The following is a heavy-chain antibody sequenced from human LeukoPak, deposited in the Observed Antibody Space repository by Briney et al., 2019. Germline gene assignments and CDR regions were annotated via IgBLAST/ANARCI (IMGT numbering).Heavy chain of an antibody. V-gene: IGHV3-21*01. CDR1: GFIFSSDS. J-gene: IGHJ4*02. D-gene: IGHD6-13*01. CDR2: ISSSSSYI. CDR3: ARDLGAAAAPWVFGY. Sequence: PGGSLRLSCAASGFIFSSDSMNWVRQAPGKGLEWVSSISSSSSYIYYADSVKGRFTISRDNAKNSLYLQMNSLRAEDTAVYYCARDLGAAAAPWVFGYWGQGTLVTVSS.